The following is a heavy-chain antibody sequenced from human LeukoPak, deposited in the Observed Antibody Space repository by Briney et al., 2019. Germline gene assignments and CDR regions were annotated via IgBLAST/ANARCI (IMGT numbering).Heavy chain of an antibody. CDR3: ARDGGVVVTANNWFDP. J-gene: IGHJ5*02. CDR2: ISAYNGNT. CDR1: AYKFTNYF. D-gene: IGHD2-21*02. Sequence: ASVKVSCKSSAYKFTNYFITWVRQAPGQGLEWMGWISAYNGNTNYAQKLQGRVTMTTDTSTSTAYMELRSLRSDDTAVYYCARDGGVVVTANNWFDPWGQGTLVTVSS. V-gene: IGHV1-18*01.